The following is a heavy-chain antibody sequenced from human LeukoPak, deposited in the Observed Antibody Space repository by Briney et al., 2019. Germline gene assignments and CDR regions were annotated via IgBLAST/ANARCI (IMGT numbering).Heavy chain of an antibody. CDR1: GYTFTSYD. CDR3: ATKHCSGGSCYLGFDY. J-gene: IGHJ4*02. Sequence: ASVKVSCKASGYTFTSYDINWVRQATGQGLEWMGWMNPNSGNTGYAQKFQGRVTMTRSTSISTAYMELSSLRSEDTAVYYCATKHCSGGSCYLGFDYWGQGTLVTVS. CDR2: MNPNSGNT. V-gene: IGHV1-8*01. D-gene: IGHD2-15*01.